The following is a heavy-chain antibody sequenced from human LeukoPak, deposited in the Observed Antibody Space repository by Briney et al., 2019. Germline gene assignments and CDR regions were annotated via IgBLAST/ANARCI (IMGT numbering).Heavy chain of an antibody. CDR3: ARGRLKWITYYYDSSGYPFDY. J-gene: IGHJ4*02. V-gene: IGHV4-34*01. Sequence: SETLSLTCAVYGGSFSGYYWSWIRQPPGKGLEWIGEISHSGSTNYNPSLKSRVTISADTSKNQFSLKLSSVTAADTAVYYCARGRLKWITYYYDSSGYPFDYWGQGTLVTVSS. D-gene: IGHD3-22*01. CDR2: ISHSGST. CDR1: GGSFSGYY.